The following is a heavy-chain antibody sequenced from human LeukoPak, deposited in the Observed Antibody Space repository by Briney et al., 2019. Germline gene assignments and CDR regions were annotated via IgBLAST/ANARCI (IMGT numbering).Heavy chain of an antibody. Sequence: GGALRLSCAASGVIFGSYGMSWVRQAPGKGLEWVSVITPNADRTSYADSVEGRFTISRDNPRNTLYMQMNSLRDEDTAIYYCAIMHGYYDGSGYWVQWGQGTLVTVSS. CDR1: GVIFGSYG. D-gene: IGHD3-22*01. CDR2: ITPNADRT. CDR3: AIMHGYYDGSGYWVQ. V-gene: IGHV3-23*01. J-gene: IGHJ1*01.